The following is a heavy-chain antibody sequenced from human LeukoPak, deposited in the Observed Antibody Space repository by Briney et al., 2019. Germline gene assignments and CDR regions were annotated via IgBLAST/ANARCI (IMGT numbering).Heavy chain of an antibody. CDR1: GGSISSYY. D-gene: IGHD1-26*01. CDR3: ARAGRWEGRPHAFDI. Sequence: SETLSLTCPVSGGSISSYYWSWIRQPPGKGLEYIGYIYYSGITNNHPSLKSRVIISVDTSMNQFSLNLTSVTAADTAVYYCARAGRWEGRPHAFDIWGQGTMVTVSS. J-gene: IGHJ3*02. V-gene: IGHV4-59*01. CDR2: IYYSGIT.